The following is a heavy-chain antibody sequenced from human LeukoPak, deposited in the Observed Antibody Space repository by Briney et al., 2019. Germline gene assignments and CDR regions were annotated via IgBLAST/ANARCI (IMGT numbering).Heavy chain of an antibody. V-gene: IGHV4-34*01. CDR3: ARFRGDIVVVTAILGWFDP. D-gene: IGHD2-21*02. J-gene: IGHJ5*02. CDR1: GGSFSGYY. CDR2: INHSGST. Sequence: SETLSLTCAVYGGSFSGYYWSWIRQPPGKGLEWIGEINHSGSTNYNPSLKSRVTISVDTSKNQFSLKLSSVTAAGTAVYYCARFRGDIVVVTAILGWFDPWGQGTLVTVSS.